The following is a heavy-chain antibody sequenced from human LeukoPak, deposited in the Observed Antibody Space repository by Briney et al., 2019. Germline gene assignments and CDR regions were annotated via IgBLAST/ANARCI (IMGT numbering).Heavy chain of an antibody. CDR3: ARDRIYEWELLRSRYYYYGMDV. D-gene: IGHD1-26*01. J-gene: IGHJ6*02. Sequence: ASVKVSCKASGYTFTSYGISWVRQAPGQGLEWMGWISADNGNTNYAQKLQGRVTMTTDTSTSTAYMELRSLRSDDTAVYYCARDRIYEWELLRSRYYYYGMDVWGQGTTVTVSS. V-gene: IGHV1-18*01. CDR2: ISADNGNT. CDR1: GYTFTSYG.